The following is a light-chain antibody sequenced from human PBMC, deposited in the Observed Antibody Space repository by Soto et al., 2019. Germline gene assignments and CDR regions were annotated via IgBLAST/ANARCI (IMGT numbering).Light chain of an antibody. CDR2: WAS. CDR1: QSVLYNSDNKNY. V-gene: IGKV4-1*01. J-gene: IGKJ4*01. CDR3: QQYYTTLT. Sequence: DIVMTKSPDSLAVSLGERATINCKSSQSVLYNSDNKNYLAWYQQKPGQPPKLLIYWASTRDSGVPDRFSGSGSGSDFTLTISSLQAEDVAVYYCQQYYTTLTFGGGTKVEIK.